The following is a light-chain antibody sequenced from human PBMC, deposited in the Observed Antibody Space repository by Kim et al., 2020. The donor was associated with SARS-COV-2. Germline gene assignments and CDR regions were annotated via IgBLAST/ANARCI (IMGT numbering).Light chain of an antibody. V-gene: IGLV1-40*01. J-gene: IGLJ3*02. Sequence: QSVLTQPPSVSGAPGQRVTISCTGSSSNIGAGYDVHWYQQLPGTAPKLLIYGNSNRPSGVPDRFSGSKSGTSASLAITGLQAEDEADYYCQSYDSSLSGSVFCGGTQLTV. CDR2: GNS. CDR1: SSNIGAGYD. CDR3: QSYDSSLSGSV.